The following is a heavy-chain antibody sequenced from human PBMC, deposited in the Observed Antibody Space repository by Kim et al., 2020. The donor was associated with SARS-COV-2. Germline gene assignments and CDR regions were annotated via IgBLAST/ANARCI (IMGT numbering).Heavy chain of an antibody. CDR2: ITYDGTNE. V-gene: IGHV3-30*18. Sequence: GGSLRLSCAASGFTFSSYGMHWVRQAPGKGLEWVAIITYDGTNEYYADSVKGRFTISKDFSKNTLYLQMNSLRTDDTAVYYCAKDSEYSSDWEGSWGQGTLVTVSS. CDR1: GFTFSSYG. J-gene: IGHJ5*02. CDR3: AKDSEYSSDWEGS. D-gene: IGHD6-19*01.